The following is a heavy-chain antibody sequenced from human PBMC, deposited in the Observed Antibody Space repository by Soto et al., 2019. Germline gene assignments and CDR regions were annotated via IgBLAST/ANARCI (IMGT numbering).Heavy chain of an antibody. D-gene: IGHD3-3*01. CDR3: ARASVVYDFWSGYNNPKYGMDV. CDR2: IIPIFGTA. CDR1: GGTFSSYA. V-gene: IGHV1-69*13. J-gene: IGHJ6*02. Sequence: SVKVSCKASGGTFSSYAISWVLQAPGQGLEWMGGIIPIFGTANYAQKFQGRVTITADESTSTAYMELSSLRSEDTAVYYCARASVVYDFWSGYNNPKYGMDVWGQGTTVTVSS.